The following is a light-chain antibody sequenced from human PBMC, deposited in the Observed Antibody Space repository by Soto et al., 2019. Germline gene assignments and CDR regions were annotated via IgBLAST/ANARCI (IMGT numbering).Light chain of an antibody. CDR3: QTWDTGIQV. V-gene: IGLV4-69*01. CDR2: VNSDGSH. Sequence: QLVLTQSPSASASLGASVKLTCTLSSGHSSYGIAWHQQQPEKGPRYLMKVNSDGSHINGDGIPDRFSGSSSGAERYLTISSLQSEDEGDYYCQTWDTGIQVFGGGTQLTVL. CDR1: SGHSSYG. J-gene: IGLJ3*02.